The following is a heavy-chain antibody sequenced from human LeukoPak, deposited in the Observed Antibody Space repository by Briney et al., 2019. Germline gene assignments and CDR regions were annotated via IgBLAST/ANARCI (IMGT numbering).Heavy chain of an antibody. CDR3: ARTCYYDSSGYYFDAFDI. J-gene: IGHJ3*02. D-gene: IGHD3-22*01. Sequence: ASVKVSCKASGYTFTSYGISWVRQAPGQGLEWMGWISAYNGNTNYAQKLQGRVTMTTDTSTSTAYMELRSLRSDDTAVYYCARTCYYDSSGYYFDAFDIWGQGTMVTVSS. CDR2: ISAYNGNT. CDR1: GYTFTSYG. V-gene: IGHV1-18*01.